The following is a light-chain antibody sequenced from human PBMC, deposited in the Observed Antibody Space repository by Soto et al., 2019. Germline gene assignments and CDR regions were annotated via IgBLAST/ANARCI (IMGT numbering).Light chain of an antibody. V-gene: IGLV2-8*01. Sequence: HSVPAQPPSASGSPGQSVTISCTGTSSDVGANNFVSWYQHHPGKAPKLLIYEVSKRPSGVPDRFSGSKSGNTASLTVSGLQAEDEAHYFCVSYAGSNKYVLFGGGTKLTVL. CDR3: VSYAGSNKYVL. J-gene: IGLJ2*01. CDR1: SSDVGANNF. CDR2: EVS.